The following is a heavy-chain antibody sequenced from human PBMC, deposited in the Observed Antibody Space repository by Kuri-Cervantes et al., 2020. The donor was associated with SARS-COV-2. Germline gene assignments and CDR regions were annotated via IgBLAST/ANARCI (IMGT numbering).Heavy chain of an antibody. CDR1: GYTFTGYY. Sequence: ASVKVSCKASGYTFTGYYMRWVRQAPGQGLEWMGWISAYNGNTNYAQKLQGRVTMTTDTSTSTAYMELRSLRSDDTAVYYCARDALYSYGYRDFVDAFDIWGQGTMVTVSS. CDR2: ISAYNGNT. D-gene: IGHD5-18*01. V-gene: IGHV1-18*04. J-gene: IGHJ3*02. CDR3: ARDALYSYGYRDFVDAFDI.